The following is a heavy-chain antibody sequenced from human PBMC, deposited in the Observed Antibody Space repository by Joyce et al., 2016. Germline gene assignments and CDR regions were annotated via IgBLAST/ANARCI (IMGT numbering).Heavy chain of an antibody. J-gene: IGHJ4*02. V-gene: IGHV1-18*04. CDR2: ISADNGNT. D-gene: IGHD3-3*01. CDR3: ARVEWLLEGVDY. CDR1: GYSFTSYG. Sequence: QVQLVQSGAEVKKPGASVKVSCKASGYSFTSYGISWVRKAPGEGLEWMGWISADNGNTDYAQKRQGRFTMTTDTSTSTAYMELRSLRSDDTAVYYCARVEWLLEGVDYWGQGTLVTVSS.